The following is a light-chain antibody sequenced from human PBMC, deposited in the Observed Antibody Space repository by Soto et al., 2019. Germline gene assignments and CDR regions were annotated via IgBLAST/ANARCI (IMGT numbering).Light chain of an antibody. J-gene: IGKJ5*01. CDR2: GAS. CDR3: QQYGGSPIT. Sequence: CPGERARFYCRASQSVSSSLAWYQQKTGQAPRLLISGASSRATGIPDRFSGSGSETDFTLTISRLEPEDFALYYCQQYGGSPITFGQGTRLEI. CDR1: QSVSSS. V-gene: IGKV3-20*01.